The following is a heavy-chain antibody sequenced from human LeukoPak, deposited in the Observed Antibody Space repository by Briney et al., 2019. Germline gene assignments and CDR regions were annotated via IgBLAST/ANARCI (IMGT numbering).Heavy chain of an antibody. Sequence: GGSLRLSCAASGFTFSSYGMHWVRQAPGKGLEWVSAISGSGGSTYYADSVKGRFTISRDNSKNTLYLQMNSLRAEDTAVYYCAKDLRRHGYIPKAFDYWGQGTLVTVSS. CDR3: AKDLRRHGYIPKAFDY. V-gene: IGHV3-23*01. CDR2: ISGSGGST. CDR1: GFTFSSYG. D-gene: IGHD5-24*01. J-gene: IGHJ4*02.